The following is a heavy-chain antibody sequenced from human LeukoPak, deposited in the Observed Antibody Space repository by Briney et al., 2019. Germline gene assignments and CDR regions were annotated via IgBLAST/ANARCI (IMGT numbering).Heavy chain of an antibody. V-gene: IGHV4-34*01. Sequence: PSETLSLTCAVYGGSFSGYYWSWIRQPPGKGLEWIGEINHSGSTNYNPSLKSRVTISVDTSKNQFSLKLSSVTAADTAVYYCARRVPDGSGSPLYYFDYWGQGTLVTVSS. CDR2: INHSGST. D-gene: IGHD3-10*01. CDR1: GGSFSGYY. J-gene: IGHJ4*02. CDR3: ARRVPDGSGSPLYYFDY.